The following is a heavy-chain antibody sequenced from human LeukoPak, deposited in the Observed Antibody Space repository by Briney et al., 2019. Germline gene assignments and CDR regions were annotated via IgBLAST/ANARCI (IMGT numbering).Heavy chain of an antibody. D-gene: IGHD1-26*01. Sequence: PSETLSLTCTVSGGSISTYYWSWIRQPPGKGLEWIGYIYYSGSINYNPSLKSRVTISVDTSKNQFSLKLSSVTAADTAVYYCARGRSGFDYWGQGTLVTVSS. CDR3: ARGRSGFDY. CDR1: GGSISTYY. CDR2: IYYSGSI. J-gene: IGHJ4*02. V-gene: IGHV4-59*08.